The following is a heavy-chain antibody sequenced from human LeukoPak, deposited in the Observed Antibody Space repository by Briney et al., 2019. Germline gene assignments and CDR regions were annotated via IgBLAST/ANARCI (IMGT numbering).Heavy chain of an antibody. Sequence: SETLSLTCAVYGGSFSGYYWSWIRQPPGKGLEWIGEINHSGSTNYNPSLKSRVTISVDTSKNQFSLKLSSVTAADTAVYYCAREEHGDFYWYFDLWGRGTLVTISS. CDR3: AREEHGDFYWYFDL. D-gene: IGHD4-17*01. J-gene: IGHJ2*01. CDR1: GGSFSGYY. CDR2: INHSGST. V-gene: IGHV4-34*01.